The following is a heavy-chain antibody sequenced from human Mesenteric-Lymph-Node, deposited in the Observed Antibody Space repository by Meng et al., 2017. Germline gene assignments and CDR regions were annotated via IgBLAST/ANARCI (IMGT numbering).Heavy chain of an antibody. V-gene: IGHV1-2*02. J-gene: IGHJ3*02. CDR3: AADSGYTYGRDSFDI. D-gene: IGHD5-18*01. CDR2: INPNSGGT. Sequence: ASVKVSCKASGYTFTGYYIHWVRQAPGQGLEWMGWINPNSGGTNYAQKFQGRVTMTRDMSTSTAYMELSSLRSEDTAIYYCAADSGYTYGRDSFDIWGQGTMVTVSS. CDR1: GYTFTGYY.